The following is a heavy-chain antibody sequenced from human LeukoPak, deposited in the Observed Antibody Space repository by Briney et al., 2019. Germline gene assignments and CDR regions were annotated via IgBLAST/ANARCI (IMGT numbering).Heavy chain of an antibody. Sequence: ETLSLTCTVSGGSISTVSHYWGWIRQPPGKGLEWIGRIYYSGSTYYNPSLKSRVTISVDTSKNQFSLNLSSVTAADTAVYYCARHGCSGWQRPDYWGQGTLVTVSS. CDR2: IYYSGST. J-gene: IGHJ4*02. CDR1: GGSISTVSHY. CDR3: ARHGCSGWQRPDY. D-gene: IGHD6-19*01. V-gene: IGHV4-39*01.